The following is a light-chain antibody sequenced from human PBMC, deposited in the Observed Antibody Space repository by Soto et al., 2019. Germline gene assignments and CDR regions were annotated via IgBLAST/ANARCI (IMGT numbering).Light chain of an antibody. CDR1: QSVSSN. Sequence: EKAMTQSPATLSVSPGERATLSCRASQSVSSNLAWYQQKPGQAPRLLIYGASTRATGIPARFSGSGSGTEFTLTISSLQSEDFAVYYCQQYHNWPPYTFGQGTKLQI. J-gene: IGKJ2*01. CDR2: GAS. CDR3: QQYHNWPPYT. V-gene: IGKV3-15*01.